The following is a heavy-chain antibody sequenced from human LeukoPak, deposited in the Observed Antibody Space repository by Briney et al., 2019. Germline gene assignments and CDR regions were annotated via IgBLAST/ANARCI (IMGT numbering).Heavy chain of an antibody. D-gene: IGHD2-15*01. Sequence: SETLSLTCAVYGGSFSGYYWRWIRQPPGKGLEWIGEINHNGSTNYNPSLKSRVTISVDTSKNQFSLKLSSVTAADTAVYYCARGRNFVVVVAATLLRANWFDPWGQGTLVTVSS. CDR3: ARGRNFVVVVAATLLRANWFDP. J-gene: IGHJ5*02. CDR2: INHNGST. V-gene: IGHV4-34*01. CDR1: GGSFSGYY.